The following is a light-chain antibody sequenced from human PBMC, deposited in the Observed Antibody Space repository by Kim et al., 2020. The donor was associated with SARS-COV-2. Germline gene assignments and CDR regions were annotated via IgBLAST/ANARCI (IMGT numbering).Light chain of an antibody. Sequence: EIVLTQSPGTLSLSPGERATLSCSASQSISSIHVAWYQQRRGRAPRLIIYGISNRAIGIPDRFSGSGAGTDFTLTISRLEPEDFAVYYCQQYADSPPTFGQGTKVDIK. CDR3: QQYADSPPT. J-gene: IGKJ1*01. V-gene: IGKV3-20*01. CDR2: GIS. CDR1: QSISSIH.